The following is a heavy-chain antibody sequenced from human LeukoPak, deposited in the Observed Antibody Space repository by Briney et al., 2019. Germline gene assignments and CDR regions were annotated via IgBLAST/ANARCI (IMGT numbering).Heavy chain of an antibody. V-gene: IGHV1-18*01. CDR2: ITAYNGNT. D-gene: IGHD3-10*01. CDR3: ATLYGSGSLYYFDY. Sequence: GASVKVSCKASGYTFISYGLSWVRQAPGQGLEWMGWITAYNGNTNYAQKFQGRVTMTTDTTTSTAYMELRSLRSDDTAVYYCATLYGSGSLYYFDYWGQGTLVTVSS. J-gene: IGHJ4*02. CDR1: GYTFISYG.